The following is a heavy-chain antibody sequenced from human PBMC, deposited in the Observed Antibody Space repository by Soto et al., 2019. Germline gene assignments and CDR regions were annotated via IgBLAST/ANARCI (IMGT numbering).Heavy chain of an antibody. CDR2: TYTGGYT. CDR3: AREVSGTSFDY. J-gene: IGHJ4*02. D-gene: IGHD1-7*01. Sequence: GGSLRLSCAASGFIVSDNYINWVRQAPGKGLEWVSVTYTGGYTYYADSVKGRFTISRDNSKNALYLQMNSLRAEDTAVYYCAREVSGTSFDYWGQGTLVTVSS. V-gene: IGHV3-53*01. CDR1: GFIVSDNY.